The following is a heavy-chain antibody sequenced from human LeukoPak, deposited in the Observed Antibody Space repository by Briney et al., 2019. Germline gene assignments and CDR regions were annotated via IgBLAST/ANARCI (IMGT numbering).Heavy chain of an antibody. CDR1: GGSISGYF. V-gene: IGHV4-59*01. Sequence: PSETLSLTCTVSGGSISGYFWSWIRQPPGKGLEWIGYIYYSGSSNYNPSLQSRVTMSVDSPKNQFSLKLSSVTAADTVVYYCARVTTAGTVTDCWGQGTLVTVSS. CDR2: IYYSGSS. J-gene: IGHJ4*02. D-gene: IGHD6-13*01. CDR3: ARVTTAGTVTDC.